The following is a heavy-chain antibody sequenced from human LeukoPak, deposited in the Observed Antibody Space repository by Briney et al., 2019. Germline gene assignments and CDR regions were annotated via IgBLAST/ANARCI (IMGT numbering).Heavy chain of an antibody. J-gene: IGHJ6*03. CDR3: ARVVYSGYDFRGAMDV. Sequence: SETLSLTCTVPGGSINSYYWSWIRQPPGKGLEWIGYIYYSGSTNYNPSLKSRVTISVDTSKNQFSLKLSSVTAADTAVYYCARVVYSGYDFRGAMDVWGKGTTVTVSS. CDR1: GGSINSYY. CDR2: IYYSGST. V-gene: IGHV4-59*01. D-gene: IGHD5-12*01.